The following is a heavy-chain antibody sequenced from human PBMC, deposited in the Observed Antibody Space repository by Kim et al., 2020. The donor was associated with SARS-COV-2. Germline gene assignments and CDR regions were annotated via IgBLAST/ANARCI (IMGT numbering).Heavy chain of an antibody. CDR1: GGSISNSRW. Sequence: SETLSLICAVSGGSISNSRWWTWVRQPPGKGLEWIGVIHHSGSTNYNPSLKSRVTISLDKSKNHFSLNLDSVTAADTAVYYCATGGSNGWYEIDYWGQGTLVTVAS. CDR3: ATGGSNGWYEIDY. CDR2: IHHSGST. D-gene: IGHD6-19*01. V-gene: IGHV4-4*02. J-gene: IGHJ4*02.